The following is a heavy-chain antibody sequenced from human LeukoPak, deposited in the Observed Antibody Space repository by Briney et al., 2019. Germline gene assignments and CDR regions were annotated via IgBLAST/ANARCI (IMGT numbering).Heavy chain of an antibody. D-gene: IGHD2-2*01. CDR2: IYHSGST. J-gene: IGHJ4*02. Sequence: SQTLSLTCTVSGGSISSGGYYWSWIRQPPGKGLEWIGYIYHSGSTYYNPSLKSRVTISVDRSKNQFSLKLSSVTAADTAVYYCARQDCSSTSCYAPFDYWGQGTLVTVSS. CDR3: ARQDCSSTSCYAPFDY. CDR1: GGSISSGGYY. V-gene: IGHV4-30-2*01.